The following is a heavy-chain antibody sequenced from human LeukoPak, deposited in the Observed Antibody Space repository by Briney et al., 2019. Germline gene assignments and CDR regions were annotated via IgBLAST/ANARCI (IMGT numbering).Heavy chain of an antibody. J-gene: IGHJ5*02. D-gene: IGHD2-2*01. Sequence: ASVKVSCKAAGYTFTSYYMHWVRQAPGQGLEWMGIINPSGGSTSYAQKFQGRVTMTRDTSTSTVYMELSSLRSEDTAVYYCARDHSTLWGTDSGWFDPWGQGTLVTVSS. CDR3: ARDHSTLWGTDSGWFDP. CDR1: GYTFTSYY. CDR2: INPSGGST. V-gene: IGHV1-46*01.